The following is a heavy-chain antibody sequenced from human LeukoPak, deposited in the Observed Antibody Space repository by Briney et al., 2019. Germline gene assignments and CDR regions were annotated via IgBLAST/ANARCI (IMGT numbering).Heavy chain of an antibody. CDR3: ARGLLYDSSGYYFAVFDY. J-gene: IGHJ4*02. D-gene: IGHD3-22*01. CDR1: GFTFSSYS. V-gene: IGHV3-21*01. Sequence: GGSLRLSCAASGFTFSSYSMNWVRQAPGKGLEWVSSISSSGSYIYYADSVKGRFTISRDNAKNSLYLQMNSLRAEDTAVYYCARGLLYDSSGYYFAVFDYWGQGTLVTVSS. CDR2: ISSSGSYI.